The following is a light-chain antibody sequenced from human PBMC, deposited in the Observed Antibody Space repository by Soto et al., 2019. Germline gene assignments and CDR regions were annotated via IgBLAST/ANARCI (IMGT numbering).Light chain of an antibody. Sequence: EIMLTQSPGTLSLSPGERATLSCRASQSVSSNYLAWYQQKPGQAPRLLIYGASSRATGVPDRFSGSGSGTDFTLTISKLEPEDFALYYCQQYGSAPPLTFGGGTKVEIK. J-gene: IGKJ4*01. CDR2: GAS. CDR3: QQYGSAPPLT. V-gene: IGKV3-20*01. CDR1: QSVSSNY.